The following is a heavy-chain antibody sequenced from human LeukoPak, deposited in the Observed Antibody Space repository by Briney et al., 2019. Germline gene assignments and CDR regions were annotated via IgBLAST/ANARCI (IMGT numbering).Heavy chain of an antibody. CDR3: ARADGYNSARFRR. Sequence: GASVKVSCKASGYTFTGYYMHWVRQAPGQGLEWMGWINPNSGGTNYAQKFQGRVTMTRDTSISTAYMELSRLRSDDTAVYYCARADGYNSARFRRWGQGTLVTVSS. V-gene: IGHV1-2*02. CDR1: GYTFTGYY. D-gene: IGHD5-24*01. CDR2: INPNSGGT. J-gene: IGHJ4*02.